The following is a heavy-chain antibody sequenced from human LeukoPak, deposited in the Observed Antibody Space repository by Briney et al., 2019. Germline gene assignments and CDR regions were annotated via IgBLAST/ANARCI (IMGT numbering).Heavy chain of an antibody. V-gene: IGHV3-21*01. CDR3: ARGYAYYDSSGYDY. Sequence: NPGGSLRLSCAASGFTFSSYSMNWVRQAPGKELEWVSSISSSSSYIYYADSVKGRFTISRDNAKNSLYLQMNSLRAEDTAVYYCARGYAYYDSSGYDYWGQGTLVTVSS. CDR2: ISSSSSYI. J-gene: IGHJ4*02. D-gene: IGHD3-22*01. CDR1: GFTFSSYS.